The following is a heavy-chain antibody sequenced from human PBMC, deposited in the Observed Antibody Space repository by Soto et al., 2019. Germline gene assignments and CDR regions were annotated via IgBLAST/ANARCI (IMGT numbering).Heavy chain of an antibody. CDR3: ARLPAPTSSAAVHDAFDI. Sequence: QLQLQESGPGLVKPSETLSLTCTVSGGSISSNSYYWGWIRQPPGKGLEWIANVHYSGSTYYKPALKSRVTTSVDTSKNQFSLRLSSVTAADTAVYYCARLPAPTSSAAVHDAFDIWGQGTMVTVSS. V-gene: IGHV4-39*01. J-gene: IGHJ3*02. D-gene: IGHD3-22*01. CDR1: GGSISSNSYY. CDR2: VHYSGST.